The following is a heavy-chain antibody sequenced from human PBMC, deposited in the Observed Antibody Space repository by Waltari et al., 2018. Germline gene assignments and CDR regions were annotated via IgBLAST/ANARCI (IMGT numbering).Heavy chain of an antibody. J-gene: IGHJ3*02. CDR3: ARVLMNDAFDI. Sequence: QVQLVQSGAEVKKPGDSVKVSCKASGYSFNDYYIHWVRQAPGQGLEWMGWINPKNGVRKFTQKFQGRVTMTRDTTISTAYMELSSLRSDDTAVYYCARVLMNDAFDIWGPGTMVTVSS. V-gene: IGHV1-2*02. CDR2: INPKNGVR. CDR1: GYSFNDYY.